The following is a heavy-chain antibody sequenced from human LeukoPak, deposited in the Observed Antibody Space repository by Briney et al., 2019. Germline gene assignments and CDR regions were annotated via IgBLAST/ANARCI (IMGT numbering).Heavy chain of an antibody. D-gene: IGHD5-12*01. V-gene: IGHV4-4*09. CDR1: GGSISSYY. CDR3: ARLAPLSGHDAFDI. J-gene: IGHJ3*02. CDR2: IYTSGST. Sequence: PSETLSLTCTVSGGSISSYYWSWIRQPPGKGLEWIGYIYTSGSTNYNPSLKSRVTISVDTSKNQFSLKLSSVTAADTVVYYCARLAPLSGHDAFDIWGQGTMVTVSS.